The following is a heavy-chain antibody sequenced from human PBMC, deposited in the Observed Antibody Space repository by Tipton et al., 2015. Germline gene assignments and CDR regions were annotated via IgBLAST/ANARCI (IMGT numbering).Heavy chain of an antibody. Sequence: SLRLSCAASGFTFSSYAMSWVRQVPGKGLEWVSTISVSGGSTYYADSVKGRFTISRDNAKKSLYLQMNSLRDEDTAVYYCARDKYRTIQAWDYYYGMDVWGQGTTVTVPS. CDR1: GFTFSSYA. D-gene: IGHD5-18*01. CDR2: ISVSGGST. CDR3: ARDKYRTIQAWDYYYGMDV. J-gene: IGHJ6*02. V-gene: IGHV3-23*01.